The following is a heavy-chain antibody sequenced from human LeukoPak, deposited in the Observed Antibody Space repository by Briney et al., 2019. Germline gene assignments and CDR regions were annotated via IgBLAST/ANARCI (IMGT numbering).Heavy chain of an antibody. CDR3: XXXKXDRXDXWFXESNYYYYMDV. V-gene: IGHV4-61*05. CDR2: IYHSGST. CDR1: GGSISSSSYY. Sequence: TLXXXCXVSGGSISSSSYYWGWIRQPPGKGLEWIGYIYHSGSTNYNPSLKSRVTISVDTSKNQFSLKLSSVAALDTAVYYCXXXKXDRXDXWFXESNYYYYMDVWGKGTTVTVSS. J-gene: IGHJ6*03. D-gene: IGHD3-10*01.